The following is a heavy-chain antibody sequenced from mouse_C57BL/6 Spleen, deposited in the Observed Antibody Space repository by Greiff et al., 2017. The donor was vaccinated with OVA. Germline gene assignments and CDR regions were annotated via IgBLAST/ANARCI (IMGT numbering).Heavy chain of an antibody. V-gene: IGHV1-26*01. J-gene: IGHJ2*01. D-gene: IGHD2-4*01. CDR2: INPNNGGT. Sequence: VQLQQSGPELVKPGASVKISCKASGYTFTDYYMNWVKQSHGKSLEWIGDINPNNGGTSYNQKFKGKATLTVDKSSSTAYMELRSLTSEDSAVYYCEASTMITTKYFDYWGQGTTLTVSS. CDR1: GYTFTDYY. CDR3: EASTMITTKYFDY.